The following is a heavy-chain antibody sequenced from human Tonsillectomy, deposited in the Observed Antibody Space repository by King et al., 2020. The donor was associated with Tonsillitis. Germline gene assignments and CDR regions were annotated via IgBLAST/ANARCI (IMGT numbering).Heavy chain of an antibody. Sequence: VQLVESGGGLVQPGGSLRLSCAASGFTFRSYWMHWVRQAPEKGLVWISRINSDGSSISYADSVKGRFSISRDNANNTLYLQMNSLRAEDTAVYYCARTSRYFGSGTFLDFYSWGHGTLVTLSS. CDR3: ARTSRYFGSGTFLDFYS. J-gene: IGHJ4*01. V-gene: IGHV3-74*01. CDR1: GFTFRSYW. D-gene: IGHD3-10*01. CDR2: INSDGSSI.